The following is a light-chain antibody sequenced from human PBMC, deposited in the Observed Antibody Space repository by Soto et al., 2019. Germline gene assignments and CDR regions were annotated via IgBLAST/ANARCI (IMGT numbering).Light chain of an antibody. CDR2: HVS. CDR1: SSDLGGNNS. Sequence: QPALTQPAPVSRSTGRSITICCTGTSSDLGGNNSVPWYQQCPGKVPKLLIYHVSNRPSAVSNRFSGSKSGNTASLTISGLQAEDEADYFCTSFTRDNLYVFGTGTKVTV. CDR3: TSFTRDNLYV. V-gene: IGLV2-14*03. J-gene: IGLJ1*01.